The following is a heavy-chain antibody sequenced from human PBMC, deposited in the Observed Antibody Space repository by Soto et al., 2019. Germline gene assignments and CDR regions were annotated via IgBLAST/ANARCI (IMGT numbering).Heavy chain of an antibody. CDR3: ARVLFGRGNWFDP. CDR2: IYYSGST. Sequence: SETLSLSCTVSGGFISSNYWGWIRQPPGKGLEWIGYIYYSGSTNYNPSLKSRVTISVDTSKNQFSLKLSSVTAADTAVYYCARVLFGRGNWFDPWGQGTLVTVS. D-gene: IGHD3-3*01. CDR1: GGFISSNY. V-gene: IGHV4-59*01. J-gene: IGHJ5*02.